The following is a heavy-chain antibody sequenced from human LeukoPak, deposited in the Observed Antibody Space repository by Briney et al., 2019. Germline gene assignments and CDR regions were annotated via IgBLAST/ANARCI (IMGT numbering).Heavy chain of an antibody. J-gene: IGHJ3*02. CDR1: GFTFSTYS. CDR2: ISSSSGYI. D-gene: IGHD2-2*01. Sequence: PGGSLRLSCAASGFTFSTYSMNWVRQAPGKGLDWVSSISSSSGYIYYADSVKGRFTISRDNAKNSLYLQMNSLRAEDTAVYYCAGGSLLWGAFDIWGQGTMVTVPT. CDR3: AGGSLLWGAFDI. V-gene: IGHV3-21*01.